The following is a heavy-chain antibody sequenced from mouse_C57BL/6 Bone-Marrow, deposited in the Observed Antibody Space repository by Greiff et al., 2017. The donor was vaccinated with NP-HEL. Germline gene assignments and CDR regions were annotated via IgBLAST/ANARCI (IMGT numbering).Heavy chain of an antibody. Sequence: VQRVESGAELVRPGASVTLSCKASGYTFTDYEMHWVKQTPVHGLEWIGAIDPETGGTAYNQKFKGKAILTADKSSSTAYMELRSLTSEDSAVYYCTRRGDYYGSSSILYAMDYWGQGTSVTVSS. CDR3: TRRGDYYGSSSILYAMDY. CDR2: IDPETGGT. V-gene: IGHV1-15*01. J-gene: IGHJ4*01. CDR1: GYTFTDYE. D-gene: IGHD1-1*01.